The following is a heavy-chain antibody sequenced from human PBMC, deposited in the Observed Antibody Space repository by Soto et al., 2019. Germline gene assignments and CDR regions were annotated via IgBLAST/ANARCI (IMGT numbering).Heavy chain of an antibody. Sequence: ASVKVSCKASGGTFSSYAISWVRQAPGQGLEWMGGIIPIFGTANYAQKFQGRVTITADESTSTAYMELSSLRSEDTAVYYCAILAAAGEYFQHWGQGTLVTVSS. V-gene: IGHV1-69*13. CDR2: IIPIFGTA. D-gene: IGHD6-13*01. J-gene: IGHJ1*01. CDR1: GGTFSSYA. CDR3: AILAAAGEYFQH.